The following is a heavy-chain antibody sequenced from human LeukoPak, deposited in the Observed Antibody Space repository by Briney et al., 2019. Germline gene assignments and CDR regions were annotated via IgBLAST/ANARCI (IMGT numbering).Heavy chain of an antibody. CDR3: ARVSFDMHAFDI. V-gene: IGHV1-2*02. Sequence: ASVKVSCKASGYAFTGYYMHWVRQAPGQGLEWMGWINPNSGGTNYAQKFQGRVTMTRDTSISTAYMELSRLRSDDTAVYYCARVSFDMHAFDIWGQGTMVTVSS. CDR2: INPNSGGT. D-gene: IGHD3-9*01. J-gene: IGHJ3*02. CDR1: GYAFTGYY.